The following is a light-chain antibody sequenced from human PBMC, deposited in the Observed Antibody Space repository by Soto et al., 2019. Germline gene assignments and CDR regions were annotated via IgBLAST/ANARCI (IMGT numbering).Light chain of an antibody. J-gene: IGLJ2*01. V-gene: IGLV1-47*02. CDR3: AAWDDSLRGPV. CDR1: SSNIGTNY. Sequence: QSVLTQPPSASGTPGQRVTISCSGSSSNIGTNYVYWYQQLPGTAPKLLIYSNNQRPSGVPDRFSGSKSGTSASLAISGLRSEDEAYYYCAAWDDSLRGPVFGGGTKLTVL. CDR2: SNN.